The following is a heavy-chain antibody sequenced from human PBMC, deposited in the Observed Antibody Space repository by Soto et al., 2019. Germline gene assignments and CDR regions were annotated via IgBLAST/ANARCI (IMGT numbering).Heavy chain of an antibody. CDR3: ARHNYGSGSIYFDY. CDR2: IYYNGNT. CDR1: GGSISSYY. J-gene: IGHJ4*02. V-gene: IGHV4-59*08. D-gene: IGHD3-10*01. Sequence: SETLSLTCTVSGGSISSYYWSWIRQPPGKGLEWIGYIYYNGNTNYNPSLKSRVTISVDTSKNQFSLKLNSMTAADTAVYYCARHNYGSGSIYFDYWGQGTLVTVS.